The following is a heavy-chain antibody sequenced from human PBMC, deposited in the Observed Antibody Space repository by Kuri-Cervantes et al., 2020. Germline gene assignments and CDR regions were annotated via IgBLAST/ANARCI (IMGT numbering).Heavy chain of an antibody. V-gene: IGHV4-4*07. Sequence: SETLSLTCTVSGGSISSYYWSWIRLPAGKGLEWIGRIYISGSTNYNPSLKSRVTISIDKSKNQFSLKLSSVTAADTAVYYCARGPHLFDIWGQGTMVTVSS. CDR1: GGSISSYY. J-gene: IGHJ3*02. CDR2: IYISGST. CDR3: ARGPHLFDI.